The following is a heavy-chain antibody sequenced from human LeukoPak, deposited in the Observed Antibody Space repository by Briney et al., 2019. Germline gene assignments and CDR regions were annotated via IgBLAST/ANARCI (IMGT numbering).Heavy chain of an antibody. V-gene: IGHV4-59*06. CDR3: ARAYYYDSSAPLGVDY. D-gene: IGHD3-22*01. Sequence: DPSETLSLTCTVSGGSISSYYWAWIRQPPGKGLEWIGYVYYSGSTYYNPSLKSRVTISVDTSKNQFSLKLSSVTAADTAVYYCARAYYYDSSAPLGVDYWGQGTLVTVSS. CDR1: GGSISSYY. CDR2: VYYSGST. J-gene: IGHJ4*02.